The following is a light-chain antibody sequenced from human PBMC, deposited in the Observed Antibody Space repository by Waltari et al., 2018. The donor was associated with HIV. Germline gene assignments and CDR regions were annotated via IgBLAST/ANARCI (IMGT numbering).Light chain of an antibody. Sequence: QSVLTQPPSASGTPGQRVTISCSGSSSNIGSNTVNWYQQLPGTAPKLLIYSNKLRPSGVPDLFPGSKSGTSASLAISGLQSEDEADYYCAAWDDSLNGWVFGGGTKLTVL. CDR2: SNK. CDR1: SSNIGSNT. J-gene: IGLJ3*02. V-gene: IGLV1-44*01. CDR3: AAWDDSLNGWV.